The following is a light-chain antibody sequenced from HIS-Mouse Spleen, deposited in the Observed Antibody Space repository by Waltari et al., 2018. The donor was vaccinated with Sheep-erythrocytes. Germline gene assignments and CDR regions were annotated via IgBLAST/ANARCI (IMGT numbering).Light chain of an antibody. CDR1: KLGDKY. CDR3: QAWDSSTVV. CDR2: QDS. J-gene: IGLJ2*01. Sequence: SYELTQPPSVSVSPGQTASITYSGAKLGDKYACWYQQKPGHSPVLVIYQDSKRPSGIPERFSGSNSGNTATLTISGTQAMDEADYYCQAWDSSTVVFGGGTKLTVL. V-gene: IGLV3-1*01.